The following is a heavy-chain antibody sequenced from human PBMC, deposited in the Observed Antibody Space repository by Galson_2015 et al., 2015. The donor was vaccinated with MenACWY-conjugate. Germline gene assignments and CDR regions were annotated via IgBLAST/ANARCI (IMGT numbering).Heavy chain of an antibody. Sequence: SLRLSCAASGFTFSSYAMSWVRQAPGKGLEWVSAISGSGGSTYYADSVKGLFTISRDNSKNTLYLQMNSLRAEDTAVYYCAKLYGAGSDSYYCMDVWGQGTTVTVSS. CDR1: GFTFSSYA. CDR3: AKLYGAGSDSYYCMDV. V-gene: IGHV3-23*01. D-gene: IGHD3-10*01. J-gene: IGHJ6*02. CDR2: ISGSGGST.